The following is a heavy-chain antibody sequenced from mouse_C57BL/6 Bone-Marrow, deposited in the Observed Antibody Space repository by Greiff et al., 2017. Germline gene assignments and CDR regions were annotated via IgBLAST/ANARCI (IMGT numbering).Heavy chain of an antibody. CDR3: ASTDYYSNYFAY. D-gene: IGHD2-5*01. CDR2: INPYNGGT. V-gene: IGHV1-19*01. CDR1: GYTFTDYY. J-gene: IGHJ3*01. Sequence: EVQLQQSGPVLVKPGASVKMSCKASGYTFTDYYMNWVKQSHGKSLEWIGVINPYNGGTSYNQKFKGKATLTVDKSSSTAYMELNSLTSEDSAVYYCASTDYYSNYFAYWGQGTLVTVSA.